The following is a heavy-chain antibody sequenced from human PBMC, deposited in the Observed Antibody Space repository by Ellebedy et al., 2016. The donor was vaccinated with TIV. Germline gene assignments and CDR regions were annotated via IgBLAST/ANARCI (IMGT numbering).Heavy chain of an antibody. CDR2: ISGSGDTT. Sequence: LGGSLRLSCAASGFTFSSYGMTRVRQAPGKGLEWVSDISGSGDTTYYADSVKGRFTFSSDNSKNTVYLQMNSLRAEDTAVYYCAKTGGYIYGLPDFWGQGTLVTVSS. D-gene: IGHD5-18*01. J-gene: IGHJ4*02. CDR1: GFTFSSYG. V-gene: IGHV3-23*01. CDR3: AKTGGYIYGLPDF.